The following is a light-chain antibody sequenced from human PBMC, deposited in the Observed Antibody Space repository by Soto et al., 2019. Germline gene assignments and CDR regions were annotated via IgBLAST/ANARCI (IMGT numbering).Light chain of an antibody. J-gene: IGLJ2*01. CDR3: QAWDSSIRV. CDR2: QDS. V-gene: IGLV3-1*01. Sequence: SSELTQPPSVSVSPGQTASITCSGDKLGDKYACWYQQKPGQSPVLVIYQDSKRPSGIPERFSGSNSGNTATLTISGTQAMDEADYYCQAWDSSIRVFGGGTKVTVL. CDR1: KLGDKY.